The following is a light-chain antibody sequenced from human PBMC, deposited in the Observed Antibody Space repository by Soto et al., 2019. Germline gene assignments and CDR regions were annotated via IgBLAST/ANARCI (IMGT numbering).Light chain of an antibody. CDR1: QSVSSN. CDR3: QHYNNWPLT. V-gene: IGKV3-15*01. Sequence: EIVMTQSPATLSLSPGERACLSWRASQSVSSNLAWYQQKPGQTPRLLIYATSTRATGIPARFSGSGSGTEFTLTISSLQSEDFAVYYCQHYNNWPLTFGGGTKVDIK. CDR2: ATS. J-gene: IGKJ4*01.